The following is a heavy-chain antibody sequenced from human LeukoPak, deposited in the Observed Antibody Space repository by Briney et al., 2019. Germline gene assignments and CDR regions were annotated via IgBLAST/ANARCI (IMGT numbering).Heavy chain of an antibody. CDR1: GFIFSTFA. D-gene: IGHD6-13*01. J-gene: IGHJ4*02. V-gene: IGHV3-30-3*01. Sequence: GGSLRLSCAASGFIFSTFALHWVRQAPGKGLEWVAIISYDGSKEYYADSVKGRFTISRDNSKNMLYLEMNSLRAEDTAVYYCARHRAAAVKEGYYFDYWGQGTLVTVSS. CDR3: ARHRAAAVKEGYYFDY. CDR2: ISYDGSKE.